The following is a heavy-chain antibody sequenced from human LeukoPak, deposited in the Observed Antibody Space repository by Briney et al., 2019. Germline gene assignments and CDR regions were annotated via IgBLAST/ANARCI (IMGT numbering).Heavy chain of an antibody. Sequence: GGSLRLSCAASGFTFSSYAMSWVRHAPGKGLESVSAISGSGGSTYYADSVKGRFTISRDNSKNTLYLQMNSLRAEDTAVYYCAKDIAAAGTGLGDYWGQGTLVTVSS. V-gene: IGHV3-23*01. CDR1: GFTFSSYA. CDR3: AKDIAAAGTGLGDY. D-gene: IGHD6-13*01. J-gene: IGHJ4*02. CDR2: ISGSGGST.